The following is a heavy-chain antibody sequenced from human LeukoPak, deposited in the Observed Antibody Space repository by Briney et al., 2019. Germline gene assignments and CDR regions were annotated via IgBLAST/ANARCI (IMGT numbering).Heavy chain of an antibody. Sequence: SETLSLTCTVSGGSISSGDYYWSWIRQPPGKGLEWIGYIYYSGSTYYNPSLKSRVTISVDTSKNQFSLKLSSVTAADTAVYYCARARTDSSGYGGLGTELFDYWGQGTLVTVSS. CDR1: GGSISSGDYY. V-gene: IGHV4-30-4*08. D-gene: IGHD3-22*01. CDR2: IYYSGST. J-gene: IGHJ4*02. CDR3: ARARTDSSGYGGLGTELFDY.